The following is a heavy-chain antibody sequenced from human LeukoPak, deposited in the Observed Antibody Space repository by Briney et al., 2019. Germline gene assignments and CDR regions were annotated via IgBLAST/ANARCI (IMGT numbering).Heavy chain of an antibody. CDR2: ISNSSSYI. V-gene: IGHV3-21*01. J-gene: IGHJ4*02. CDR1: GFTFSSYA. CDR3: ARDSCSSSNCRVPCDY. Sequence: EGSLRLSCAASGFTFSSYAMSWVRQAPGKGLEWVSSISNSSSYIYYAGSVKGRFTISRDNAENSLYLQMNSLRAEDTAEYYCARDSCSSSNCRVPCDYWGQGTLVTVSS. D-gene: IGHD2-2*01.